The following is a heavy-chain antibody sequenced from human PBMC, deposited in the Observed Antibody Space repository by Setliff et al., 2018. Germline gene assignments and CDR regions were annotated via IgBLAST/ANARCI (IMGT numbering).Heavy chain of an antibody. D-gene: IGHD2-21*01. CDR3: AHIAGGGNSPRQDY. J-gene: IGHJ4*02. V-gene: IGHV2-5*01. CDR2: IYWNDEK. CDR1: GFSLSTSLVG. Sequence: SGPTLVNPTQTLTLTCTFSGFSLSTSLVGVGWICQPPGKALEWLALIYWNDEKRYSPSLKSRLTITKDTSKNQVVLTMTNMDPVDTATYYCAHIAGGGNSPRQDYWGQGTLVTVSS.